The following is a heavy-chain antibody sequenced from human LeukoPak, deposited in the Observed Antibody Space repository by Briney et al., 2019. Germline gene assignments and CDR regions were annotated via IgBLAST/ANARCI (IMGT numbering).Heavy chain of an antibody. J-gene: IGHJ4*02. CDR3: AKVTYGSGTYGAFDY. CDR2: ISSSGSTI. V-gene: IGHV3-23*01. CDR1: GFTFSSYA. Sequence: GGSLRLSCAASGFTFSSYAMSWVRQAPGKGLEWVSYISSSGSTIYYADSVRGRFTISRDNSKNTLYLQMNSLRAEDTAVYYCAKVTYGSGTYGAFDYWGQGTLVTVSS. D-gene: IGHD3-10*01.